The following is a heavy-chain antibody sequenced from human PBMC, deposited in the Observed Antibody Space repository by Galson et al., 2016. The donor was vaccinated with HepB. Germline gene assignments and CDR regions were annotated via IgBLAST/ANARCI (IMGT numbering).Heavy chain of an antibody. Sequence: SLRLSCAVSGFTFRTYAMHWVRQAPGKGLEWVSIISFDGGNKYYADSVKGRFTISRDNSKNTLYLQMNSLRSDDTAVYYCARVASTLAPVRVGDRYYGMDFWGKGTTVTVYS. V-gene: IGHV3-30-3*01. D-gene: IGHD2-15*01. CDR2: ISFDGGNK. J-gene: IGHJ6*04. CDR1: GFTFRTYA. CDR3: ARVASTLAPVRVGDRYYGMDF.